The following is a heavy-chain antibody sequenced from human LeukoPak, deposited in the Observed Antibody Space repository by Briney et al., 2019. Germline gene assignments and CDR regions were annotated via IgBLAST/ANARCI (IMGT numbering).Heavy chain of an antibody. J-gene: IGHJ5*01. Sequence: PGGSLRLSCAASGVTFSSHSMHWVRQAPGKGLVWVSGISNDGTSTTYADSVKGRFTISRGNAKNTLYLQMHSLRAGDTAVYSCARGWFGPDSCGQGTLVTVSS. CDR2: ISNDGTST. CDR3: ARGWFGPDS. CDR1: GVTFSSHS. V-gene: IGHV3-74*01. D-gene: IGHD3-10*01.